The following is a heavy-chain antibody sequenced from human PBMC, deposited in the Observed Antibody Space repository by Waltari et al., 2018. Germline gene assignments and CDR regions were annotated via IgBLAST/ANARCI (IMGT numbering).Heavy chain of an antibody. CDR2: MNPNSGNT. J-gene: IGHJ6*03. Sequence: QVQLVQSGAEVKKPGASVKVSCKASGYTFTSYDINWVRQATGQGLEWMGWMNPNSGNTGYAQKCQGRFTMTRNTSISTAYMELSSLRSEDTAVYYCARARVVPAAMGMDVWGKGTTVTVSS. CDR3: ARARVVPAAMGMDV. V-gene: IGHV1-8*01. CDR1: GYTFTSYD. D-gene: IGHD2-2*01.